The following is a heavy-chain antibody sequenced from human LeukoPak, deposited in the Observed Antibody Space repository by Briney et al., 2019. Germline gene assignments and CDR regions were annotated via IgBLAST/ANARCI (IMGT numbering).Heavy chain of an antibody. Sequence: ASVKVSCKASGYRFATYAITWVRQAPGQGLEWMGWINTNTGQPAYAQGFTGRFVFSLDTSVTTAYLQITSLRTEDTAVYYCARWVAAADPWGQGTLVTVSS. D-gene: IGHD6-13*01. CDR1: GYRFATYA. CDR3: ARWVAAADP. V-gene: IGHV7-4-1*02. CDR2: INTNTGQP. J-gene: IGHJ5*02.